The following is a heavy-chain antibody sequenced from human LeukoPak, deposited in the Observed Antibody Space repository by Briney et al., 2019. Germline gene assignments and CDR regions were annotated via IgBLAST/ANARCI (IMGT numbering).Heavy chain of an antibody. CDR3: ARVPRGRSKYYFDY. CDR2: IYYSGST. D-gene: IGHD3-10*01. Sequence: SETLSLTCTVSGGSISSYYWTWIRQPPGKGLEWLGYIYYSGSTNYNPSLKSRVTISLDTSKNQFSLRLTSVTAADMAVYYCARVPRGRSKYYFDYWGQGTLVTVSS. J-gene: IGHJ4*02. V-gene: IGHV4-59*01. CDR1: GGSISSYY.